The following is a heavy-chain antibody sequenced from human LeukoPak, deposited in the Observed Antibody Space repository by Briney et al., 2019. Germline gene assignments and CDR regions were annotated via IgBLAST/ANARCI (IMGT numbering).Heavy chain of an antibody. J-gene: IGHJ4*02. CDR3: AGMRITTPTVRTLDY. Sequence: SSETLSLTCTVSGGSISSYYWSWIRQPPGKGLEWIGYIYNSGSTNYSPSLQSRATISVDTSKNQFSLKLSSVTAADTAVYYCAGMRITTPTVRTLDYWGQGTLVTVSS. V-gene: IGHV4-59*01. CDR1: GGSISSYY. CDR2: IYNSGST. D-gene: IGHD1-14*01.